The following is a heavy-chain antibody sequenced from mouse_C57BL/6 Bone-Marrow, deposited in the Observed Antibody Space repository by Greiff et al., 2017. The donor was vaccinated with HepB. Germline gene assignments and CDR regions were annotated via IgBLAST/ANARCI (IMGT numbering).Heavy chain of an antibody. J-gene: IGHJ4*01. Sequence: QVQLQQPGAELVKPGASVKLSCKASGYTFTSYWMHWVKQRPGQGLEWIGMIHPNSGSTNYNEKFKSKATLTVDKSSSTAYMQLSSLTSEDSAVYYCARDGMVTIMDYWGQGTSVTVSS. CDR1: GYTFTSYW. CDR2: IHPNSGST. CDR3: ARDGMVTIMDY. V-gene: IGHV1-64*01. D-gene: IGHD2-3*01.